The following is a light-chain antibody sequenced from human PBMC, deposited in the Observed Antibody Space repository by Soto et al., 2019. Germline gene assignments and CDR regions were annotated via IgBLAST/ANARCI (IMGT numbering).Light chain of an antibody. V-gene: IGLV6-57*04. J-gene: IGLJ2*01. CDR2: EDR. Sequence: NFMLTQPHSVSGSPGKTVTISCTRSSGNIASSSVQWYQQRPGSPPTTIIYEDRQRPSGVPDRFSGSIDASSNSASLTISGLKTEDEADYYCQSYYTSTPVVFGGGTKLTVL. CDR1: SGNIASSS. CDR3: QSYYTSTPVV.